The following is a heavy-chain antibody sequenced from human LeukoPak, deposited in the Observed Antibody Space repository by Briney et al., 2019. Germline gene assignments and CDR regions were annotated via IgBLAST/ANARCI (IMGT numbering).Heavy chain of an antibody. CDR1: GGSISSYY. CDR2: IYYSGST. V-gene: IGHV4-59*08. Sequence: SETLSLTCTVSGGSISSYYWSWIRQPPGKGLEWIGYIYYSGSTNYNPSLESRVTMSVDTSKNQFSLKLRSVTAADTAVYYCARPGVGSGRYGAFDIWGQGTLVIVSS. J-gene: IGHJ3*02. CDR3: ARPGVGSGRYGAFDI. D-gene: IGHD5-18*01.